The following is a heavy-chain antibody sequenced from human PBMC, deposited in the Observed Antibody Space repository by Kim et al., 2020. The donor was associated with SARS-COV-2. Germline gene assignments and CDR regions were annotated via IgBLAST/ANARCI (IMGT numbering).Heavy chain of an antibody. J-gene: IGHJ4*02. D-gene: IGHD3-22*01. CDR3: ARGYYDSSGYPRRPRLFDY. Sequence: SRVTISVDTSKNQFSLKLSSVTAADTAVYYCARGYYDSSGYPRRPRLFDYWGQGTLVTVSS. V-gene: IGHV4-34*01.